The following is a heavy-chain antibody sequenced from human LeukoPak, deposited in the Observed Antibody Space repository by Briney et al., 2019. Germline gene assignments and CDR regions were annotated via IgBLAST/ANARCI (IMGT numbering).Heavy chain of an antibody. CDR1: GFTFSSYA. D-gene: IGHD5-24*01. J-gene: IGHJ4*02. CDR2: ISYDGSNK. V-gene: IGHV3-30-3*01. CDR3: VRDGGDGYNSIDY. Sequence: GRSLRLSCAASGFTFSSYAMHWVRQAPGKGLEWVAVISYDGSNKYYADSVKGRFTISRDNSKNTLYLQMNSLRAEDTAVYYCVRDGGDGYNSIDYWGQGTLVTVSS.